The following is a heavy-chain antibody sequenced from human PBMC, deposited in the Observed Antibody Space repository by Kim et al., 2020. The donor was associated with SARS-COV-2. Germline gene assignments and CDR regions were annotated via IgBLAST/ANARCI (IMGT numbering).Heavy chain of an antibody. D-gene: IGHD6-19*01. CDR1: GFTFSDYY. J-gene: IGHJ4*02. V-gene: IGHV3-11*01. Sequence: GGSLRLSCAASGFTFSDYYMSWIRQAPGKGLEWVSYISSSGSTIYYADSVKGRFTISRDNAKNSLYLQMNSLRAEDTAVYYCARDHRSRGDIAVAGNFDYWGQGTLVTVSS. CDR3: ARDHRSRGDIAVAGNFDY. CDR2: ISSSGSTI.